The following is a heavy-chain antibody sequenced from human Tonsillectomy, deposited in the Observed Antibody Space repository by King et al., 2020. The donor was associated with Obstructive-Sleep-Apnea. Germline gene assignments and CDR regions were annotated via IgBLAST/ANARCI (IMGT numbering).Heavy chain of an antibody. Sequence: VQLVESGAEVKKPGESLRISCKGSGYSFTSYWISWVRQMPGKGLEWMGRIDPSDSYTNYSPSFQGHVTISADKSISTAHLQWSSLKASDTAMYYCAGQGYSSRWGTEYWGQGTLVTGSS. J-gene: IGHJ4*02. CDR3: AGQGYSSRWGTEY. D-gene: IGHD6-13*01. CDR2: IDPSDSYT. CDR1: GYSFTSYW. V-gene: IGHV5-10-1*01.